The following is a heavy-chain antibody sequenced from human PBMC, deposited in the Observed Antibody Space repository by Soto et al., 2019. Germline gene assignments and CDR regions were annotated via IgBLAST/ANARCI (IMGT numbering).Heavy chain of an antibody. CDR3: VRNGAYYDTSGFPSDFFDY. Sequence: GASVKVSCKTSGYIFTDYVLHWVRQAPGQSLQWMGWINAGNGNTKYSQDFQGRVSITTDTSASTAYMELSSLRSEDTAVYFCVRNGAYYDTSGFPSDFFDYWGQGTLVTVSS. D-gene: IGHD3-22*01. CDR1: GYIFTDYV. CDR2: INAGNGNT. J-gene: IGHJ4*02. V-gene: IGHV1-3*01.